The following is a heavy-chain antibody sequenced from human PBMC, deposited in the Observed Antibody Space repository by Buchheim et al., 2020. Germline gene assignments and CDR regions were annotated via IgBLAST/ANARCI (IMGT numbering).Heavy chain of an antibody. Sequence: QVQLLQSGAEVKKPGSSVKVSCKASGGTFSRYGFGWVRQVPGQGLEWMGTIVPFLGIADSAQKFQGRVTITADKSTSKAYLELSSLRSDDTAVYYCSRAGQGTVTKKYYYYALDVWGQGTT. V-gene: IGHV1-69*04. CDR1: GGTFSRYG. CDR2: IVPFLGIA. D-gene: IGHD1-7*01. J-gene: IGHJ6*02. CDR3: SRAGQGTVTKKYYYYALDV.